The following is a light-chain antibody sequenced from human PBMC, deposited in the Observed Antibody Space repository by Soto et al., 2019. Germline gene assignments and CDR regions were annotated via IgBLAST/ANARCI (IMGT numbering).Light chain of an antibody. CDR2: DVT. Sequence: QSALTQPRSVSGSPGQSVTISCTATSSDVGGYEYVSWYQQHPGKAPKLMIYDVTKRPSGVPDRFSGSRSGNTASLTISGLQTEDEADYYCCSYAGSPFYVFGIGTKLTVL. CDR3: CSYAGSPFYV. J-gene: IGLJ1*01. CDR1: SSDVGGYEY. V-gene: IGLV2-11*01.